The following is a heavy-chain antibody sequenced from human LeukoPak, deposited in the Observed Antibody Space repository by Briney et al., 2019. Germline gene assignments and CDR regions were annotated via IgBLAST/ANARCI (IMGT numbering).Heavy chain of an antibody. CDR3: AKNLLGSEAFSWYFDL. D-gene: IGHD1-26*01. CDR1: GFTFSSFA. J-gene: IGHJ2*01. Sequence: GGSLRLSCAASGFTFSSFAMSWVRQAPGKGLEWVSSISASGDGTVYADSVKGRVTISRDNSKNTLYLQMHSLRAEDTAVYSCAKNLLGSEAFSWYFDLWGRGTLVTVSS. V-gene: IGHV3-23*01. CDR2: ISASGDGT.